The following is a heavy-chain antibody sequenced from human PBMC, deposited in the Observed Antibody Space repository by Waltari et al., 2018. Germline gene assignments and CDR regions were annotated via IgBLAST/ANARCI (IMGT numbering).Heavy chain of an antibody. D-gene: IGHD6-13*01. CDR3: ARSIAAAGTVGGAFDI. CDR1: GYTFTGYY. Sequence: QVQLVQSGAEVKKPGASVKVSCKASGYTFTGYYMHWVRPAPGQGLEWMGRINPNSGGTNYAQKFQGRVTMTRDTSISTAYMELSRLRSDDTAVYYCARSIAAAGTVGGAFDIWGQGTMVTVSS. J-gene: IGHJ3*02. V-gene: IGHV1-2*06. CDR2: INPNSGGT.